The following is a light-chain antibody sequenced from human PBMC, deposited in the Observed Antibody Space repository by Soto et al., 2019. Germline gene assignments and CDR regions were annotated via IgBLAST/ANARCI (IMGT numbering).Light chain of an antibody. Sequence: EIVLTQSPGTLSLFPGERATLSCRASQSISSSYLAWYQQKPGQAPRLLIYGASSRATGIPDRFSGAGSATDFTLTVSRLEPEYFAVYYCHQYGGAPAWTFGQGTKVEIK. CDR3: HQYGGAPAWT. V-gene: IGKV3-20*01. CDR2: GAS. CDR1: QSISSSY. J-gene: IGKJ1*01.